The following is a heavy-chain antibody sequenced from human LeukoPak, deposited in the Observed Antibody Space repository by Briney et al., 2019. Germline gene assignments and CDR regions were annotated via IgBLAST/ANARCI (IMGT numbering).Heavy chain of an antibody. CDR1: RFTFDVHA. J-gene: IGHJ4*02. D-gene: IGHD5-18*01. CDR2: ISWNSDTI. CDR3: ARDLSGVTGYTYGRGIDY. V-gene: IGHV3-9*01. Sequence: GRSLRLSCVASRFTFDVHAMHWVRQAPGKGLEWVSGISWNSDTIEYADSVKGRFTISRDNAKNSLYLQMNSLRAEDTAVYYCARDLSGVTGYTYGRGIDYWGQGTLVTVSS.